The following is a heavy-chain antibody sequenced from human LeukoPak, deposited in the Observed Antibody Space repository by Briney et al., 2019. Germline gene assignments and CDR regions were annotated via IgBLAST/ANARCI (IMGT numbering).Heavy chain of an antibody. D-gene: IGHD3-10*01. CDR1: GFAFSSFA. V-gene: IGHV3-33*03. J-gene: IGHJ6*02. Sequence: GGSLRLSCAASGFAFSSFAMHWVRRPPGKGLEWVAVMWSDGSKKYYADSVRGRVTVSRDNAKNTLYLQMNSLRAEDTAVYYCARGRYYGMDVWGQGTTVTVSS. CDR3: ARGRYYGMDV. CDR2: MWSDGSKK.